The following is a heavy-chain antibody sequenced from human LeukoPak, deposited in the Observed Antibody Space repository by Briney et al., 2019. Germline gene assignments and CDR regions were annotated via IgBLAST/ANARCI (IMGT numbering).Heavy chain of an antibody. CDR3: ARGRPPYDYYDSSGYYYPLYYFDY. CDR1: GGSFSGYY. J-gene: IGHJ4*02. D-gene: IGHD3-22*01. CDR2: INHSGGT. Sequence: SETLSLTCAVYGGSFSGYYWSWIRQPPGKGLEWTGEINHSGGTNYNPSLKSRVTISVDTSKNQFSLKLSSVTAADTAVYYCARGRPPYDYYDSSGYYYPLYYFDYWGQGTLVTVSS. V-gene: IGHV4-34*01.